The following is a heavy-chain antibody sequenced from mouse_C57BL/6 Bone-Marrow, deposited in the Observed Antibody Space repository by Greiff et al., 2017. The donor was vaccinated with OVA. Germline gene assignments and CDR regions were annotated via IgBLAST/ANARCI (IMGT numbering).Heavy chain of an antibody. CDR1: GYTFTSYT. CDR3: TRGDYFDY. CDR2: IDPNNDYT. J-gene: IGHJ2*01. V-gene: IGHV1-4*01. Sequence: QVQLQQSGAELARPGASVKLSCKASGYTFTSYTIHWVKQRPGQGLEWIGYIDPNNDYTNYNQKFKSKATLTADKSSSTAYMQLSSLTSEDSAVYYCTRGDYFDYEGWGTTITVTA.